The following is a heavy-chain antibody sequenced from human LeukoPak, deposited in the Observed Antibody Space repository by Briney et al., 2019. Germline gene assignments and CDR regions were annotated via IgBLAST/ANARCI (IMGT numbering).Heavy chain of an antibody. CDR2: ISSSSSTI. Sequence: GGSLRLSCAASGFTFSSYSMNWVRQAPGKGLEWVSYISSSSSTIYYADSVKGRFTISRDNAKNSLHLQMNSLRAEDTAVYYCARGEYSSWFDPWGQGTLVTVSS. J-gene: IGHJ5*02. CDR3: ARGEYSSWFDP. V-gene: IGHV3-48*01. D-gene: IGHD4-11*01. CDR1: GFTFSSYS.